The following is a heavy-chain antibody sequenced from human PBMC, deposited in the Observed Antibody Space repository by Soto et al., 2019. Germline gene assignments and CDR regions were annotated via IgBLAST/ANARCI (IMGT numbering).Heavy chain of an antibody. CDR1: GGTFRSYA. D-gene: IGHD5-12*01. CDR2: IIPILGTA. V-gene: IGHV1-69*01. J-gene: IGHJ4*02. Sequence: QVQLVQSGAEVKKPGSSVNVSCKASGGTFRSYAISWVRQAPGQGLEWMGGIIPILGTANYAQKFQGRVTITADESTSTAYMELSSLRSEDTAVSYCARVEGWLQPIYCFDYWGQGTLVTVSS. CDR3: ARVEGWLQPIYCFDY.